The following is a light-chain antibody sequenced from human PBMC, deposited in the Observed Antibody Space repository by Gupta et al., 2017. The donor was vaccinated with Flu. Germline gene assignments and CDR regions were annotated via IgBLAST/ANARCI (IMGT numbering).Light chain of an antibody. J-gene: IGKJ3*01. CDR1: IISSY. Sequence: IISSYLNWYQQKPGKAPKGLIYGASSLQRGVPSRFSVSASGTDYTFTISSLQPEDSANYYCQQRYNTPVIALGHGTKVD. CDR3: QQRYNTPVIA. V-gene: IGKV1-39*01. CDR2: GAS.